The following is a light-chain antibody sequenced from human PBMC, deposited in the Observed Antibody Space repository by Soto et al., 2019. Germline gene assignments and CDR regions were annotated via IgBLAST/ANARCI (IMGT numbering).Light chain of an antibody. V-gene: IGLV2-14*01. Sequence: QSVLTQPASVSGSPGQSITISCTGTSSDVGGYNYVSWYQQHPGKAPKLMIYDVCNRPSGVSNRFSGSKSVNTASLTISGLQAEDEADYYCGPYTTISTYVFGTGTKVTVL. CDR1: SSDVGGYNY. CDR3: GPYTTISTYV. J-gene: IGLJ1*01. CDR2: DVC.